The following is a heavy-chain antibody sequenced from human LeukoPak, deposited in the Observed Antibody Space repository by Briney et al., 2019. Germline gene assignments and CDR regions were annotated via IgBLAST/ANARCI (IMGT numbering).Heavy chain of an antibody. J-gene: IGHJ4*02. D-gene: IGHD3-22*01. CDR2: IYYSGST. CDR3: ARDLGDYYDSSGYTPGYFDY. V-gene: IGHV4-59*01. CDR1: GGSISSYY. Sequence: SETLSPTCTVSGGSISSYYWSWIRQPPGKGLEWIGYIYYSGSTNYNPSLKSRVTISVDTSKNQFSLKLSSVTAADTAVYYCARDLGDYYDSSGYTPGYFDYWGQGTLVTVSS.